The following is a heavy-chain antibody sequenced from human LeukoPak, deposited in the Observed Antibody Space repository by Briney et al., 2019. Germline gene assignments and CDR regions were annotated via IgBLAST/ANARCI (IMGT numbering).Heavy chain of an antibody. J-gene: IGHJ4*02. Sequence: SETLSLTCTVSGGSISSYYWSWIRQPPGKGLEWIGYISYSGSTNYNPSLKSRVTISVDTSKNQFSLKLSSVTATDTAVYYCARYIWGSYPTFEDYWGQGTLVTVSS. V-gene: IGHV4-59*01. D-gene: IGHD3-16*02. CDR2: ISYSGST. CDR3: ARYIWGSYPTFEDY. CDR1: GGSISSYY.